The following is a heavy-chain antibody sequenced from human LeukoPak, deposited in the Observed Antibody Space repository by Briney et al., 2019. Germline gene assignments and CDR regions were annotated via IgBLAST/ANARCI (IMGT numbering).Heavy chain of an antibody. CDR3: AKENTKTSFRPGEATVTKGYFDY. J-gene: IGHJ4*02. CDR1: GFTFSSYE. V-gene: IGHV3-48*03. Sequence: GGSLRLSCAASGFTFSSYEMNWVRQAPGKGLEWVSYISSSGSTIYYADSVKGRFTISRDNAKNSLYLQMNSLRAEDTALYYCAKENTKTSFRPGEATVTKGYFDYWGQGTLVTVSS. CDR2: ISSSGSTI. D-gene: IGHD4-17*01.